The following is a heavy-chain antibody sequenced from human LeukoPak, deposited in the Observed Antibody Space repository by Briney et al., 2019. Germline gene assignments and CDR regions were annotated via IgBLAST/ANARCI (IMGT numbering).Heavy chain of an antibody. J-gene: IGHJ4*02. CDR3: AKAMSGAVDH. CDR2: ITWNSGTS. V-gene: IGHV3-9*01. CDR1: GFSFDDYA. Sequence: SGGSLILSCAASGFSFDDYAMYWVRQAPGKGLEWVSGITWNSGTSGYADSVKGRFTISRDNAKNSLYLQMNSLRTEDTALYYCAKAMSGAVDHWGQGTLVTVSS. D-gene: IGHD4/OR15-4a*01.